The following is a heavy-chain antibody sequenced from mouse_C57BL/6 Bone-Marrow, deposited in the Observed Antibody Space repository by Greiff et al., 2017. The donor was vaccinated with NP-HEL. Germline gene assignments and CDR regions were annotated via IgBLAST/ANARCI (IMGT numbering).Heavy chain of an antibody. V-gene: IGHV3-6*01. Sequence: ESGPGLVKPSQSLSLTCSVTGYSITSGYYWNWIRQFPGNKLEWMGYISYDGSNNYNPSLKNRISITRDTSKNQFFLKLNSVTTEDTATYYCARATGTRDYWGQGTTLTVSS. D-gene: IGHD4-1*01. CDR1: GYSITSGYY. CDR3: ARATGTRDY. J-gene: IGHJ2*01. CDR2: ISYDGSN.